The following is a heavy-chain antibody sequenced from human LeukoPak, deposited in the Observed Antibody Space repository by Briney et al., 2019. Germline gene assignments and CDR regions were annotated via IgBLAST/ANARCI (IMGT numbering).Heavy chain of an antibody. CDR2: ISYDGSNK. V-gene: IGHV3-30*18. Sequence: PGRSLRLSCAASGFTLSSYGMHWVRQAPGKGREWVAVISYDGSNKYYADSVKGRFTIYRDNSKNTLYLQMNSLRAEGTAVYYCAKDGSYGDYRNFDYWGQGTLVTVSS. CDR1: GFTLSSYG. D-gene: IGHD4-17*01. J-gene: IGHJ4*02. CDR3: AKDGSYGDYRNFDY.